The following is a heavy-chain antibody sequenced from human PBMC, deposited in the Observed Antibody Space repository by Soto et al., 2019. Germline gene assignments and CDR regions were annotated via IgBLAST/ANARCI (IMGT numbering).Heavy chain of an antibody. V-gene: IGHV1-2*02. J-gene: IGHJ5*02. Sequence: ASVKVSCKASGYTFTGYYMHWVRQAPGQGLEWMGWINPNSGGTNYAQKFQGRVTMTRDTSISTAYMELSRLRSDDTAVYYCARGKGAARGPRWFDPWGQGTLVTVSS. D-gene: IGHD6-6*01. CDR1: GYTFTGYY. CDR2: INPNSGGT. CDR3: ARGKGAARGPRWFDP.